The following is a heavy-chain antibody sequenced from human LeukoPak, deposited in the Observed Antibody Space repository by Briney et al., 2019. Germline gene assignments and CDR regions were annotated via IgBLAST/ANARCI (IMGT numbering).Heavy chain of an antibody. CDR3: ARARRDSGYYKVDY. CDR1: GGSLSGSY. Sequence: SETLSLTCAVYGGSLSGSYWSWIRQPPGEGLEWIGEINHSGSANYNPSLKSRVTLSIDKSKNQFSLNVNSVTAADTAVYYCARARRDSGYYKVDYWGQGTLVTVSS. CDR2: INHSGSA. D-gene: IGHD3-3*01. V-gene: IGHV4-34*01. J-gene: IGHJ4*02.